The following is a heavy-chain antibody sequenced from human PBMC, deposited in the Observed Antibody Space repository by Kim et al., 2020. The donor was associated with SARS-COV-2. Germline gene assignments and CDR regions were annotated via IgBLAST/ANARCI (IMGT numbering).Heavy chain of an antibody. J-gene: IGHJ4*02. Sequence: ASVKVSCKSSGYTFIGHYMHWVRQAPGQGLEWMGRINPNSGGISYAPNFQGRVTITRDTSISTAYMELSRLSSDDTAVYYCARGVSYGVSGYNYFDSWGQ. CDR3: ARGVSYGVSGYNYFDS. V-gene: IGHV1-2*06. CDR2: INPNSGGI. D-gene: IGHD3-22*01. CDR1: GYTFIGHY.